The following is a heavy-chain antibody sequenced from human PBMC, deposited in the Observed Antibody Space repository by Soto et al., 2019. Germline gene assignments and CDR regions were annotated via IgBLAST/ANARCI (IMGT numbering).Heavy chain of an antibody. D-gene: IGHD3-10*01. CDR1: GGSISSYY. Sequence: SETLSLTCTVSGGSISSYYWSWIRQPPGKGLEWIGYIYYSGSTNYNPSLKSRVTISVDTSKNQFSLKLSSVTAADTAVYYCAREYYGSGSFRFDPWGQGTLVTVSS. J-gene: IGHJ5*02. CDR2: IYYSGST. CDR3: AREYYGSGSFRFDP. V-gene: IGHV4-59*01.